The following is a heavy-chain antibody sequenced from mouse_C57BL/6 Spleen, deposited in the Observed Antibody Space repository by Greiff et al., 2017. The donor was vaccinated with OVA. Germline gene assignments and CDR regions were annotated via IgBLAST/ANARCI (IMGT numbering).Heavy chain of an antibody. V-gene: IGHV5-12*01. CDR2: ISNGGGST. Sequence: EVKVVESGGGLVQPGGSLKLSCAASGFTFSDYYMYWVRQTPEKRLEWVAYISNGGGSTYYPDTVTGRSTLSSANAKNTLYLQMRRLKSEDTAMYDCARGYYGSSSYYYAMDYWGQGTSVTVSS. CDR1: GFTFSDYY. D-gene: IGHD1-1*01. J-gene: IGHJ4*01. CDR3: ARGYYGSSSYYYAMDY.